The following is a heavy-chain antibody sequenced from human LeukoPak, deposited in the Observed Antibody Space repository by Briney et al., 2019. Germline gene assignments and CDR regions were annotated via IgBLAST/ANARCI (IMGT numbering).Heavy chain of an antibody. CDR2: ISGSASNT. Sequence: PGGSLRLSCAVSGFTFSNNAMSWVRQAPGKGLEWVSGISGSASNTYYADSVKGRFTISRDNSKNTLYLQMNSLRAEDTAVYYCAKEGGSYYLHPLDNWGQGTLVTVSS. CDR1: GFTFSNNA. D-gene: IGHD1-26*01. V-gene: IGHV3-23*01. J-gene: IGHJ4*02. CDR3: AKEGGSYYLHPLDN.